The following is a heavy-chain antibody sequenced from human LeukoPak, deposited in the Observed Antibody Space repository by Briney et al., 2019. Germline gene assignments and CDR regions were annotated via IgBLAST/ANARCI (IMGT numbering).Heavy chain of an antibody. CDR3: AKATNYDSSGYHPHAFDI. Sequence: PGGSLRLSCAASGFTFSSYAMSWVRQAPGKGLEWVSAISGSGGSTYYADSVKGRFTISRDNSKNTLYLRMNSLRAEDTAVYYCAKATNYDSSGYHPHAFDIWGQGTMVTVSS. V-gene: IGHV3-23*01. J-gene: IGHJ3*02. CDR1: GFTFSSYA. D-gene: IGHD3-22*01. CDR2: ISGSGGST.